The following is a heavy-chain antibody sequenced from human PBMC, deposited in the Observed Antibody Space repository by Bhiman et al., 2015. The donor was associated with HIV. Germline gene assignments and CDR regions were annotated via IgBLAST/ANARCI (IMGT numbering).Heavy chain of an antibody. Sequence: QVQLVESGGGVVQPGRSLRLSCAASGFTFSSYAMHWVRQAPGKGLEWVAVISYDGSNKYYADSVKGRFTISRDNSKNTLYLQMNSLRAEDTAVYYCAREGSSSSRYFDLWGLAPWSLSPQ. J-gene: IGHJ2*01. D-gene: IGHD6-6*01. V-gene: IGHV3-30*04. CDR2: ISYDGSNK. CDR3: AREGSSSSRYFDL. CDR1: GFTFSSYA.